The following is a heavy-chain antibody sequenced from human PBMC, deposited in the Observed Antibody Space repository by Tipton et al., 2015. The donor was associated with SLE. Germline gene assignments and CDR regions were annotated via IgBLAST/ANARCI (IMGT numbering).Heavy chain of an antibody. D-gene: IGHD4-17*01. CDR2: ITGDGSTI. CDR1: GLPFDDYA. V-gene: IGHV3-43*02. CDR3: AKDSLYGDYVFDY. Sequence: SLRLSCVASGLPFDDYAMHWVRQAPGKGLGWVSLITGDGSTIYYADSVKGRFTISRDNSKNSLYLQMNSLRSEDTALYYCAKDSLYGDYVFDYWGQGTLVTVSS. J-gene: IGHJ4*02.